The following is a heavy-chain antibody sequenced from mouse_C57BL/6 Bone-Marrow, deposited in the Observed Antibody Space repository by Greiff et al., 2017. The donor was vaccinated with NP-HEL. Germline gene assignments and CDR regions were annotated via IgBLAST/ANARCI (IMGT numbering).Heavy chain of an antibody. CDR1: GYTFTDYN. V-gene: IGHV1-18*01. J-gene: IGHJ3*01. Sequence: LVKPGASVKIPCKASGYTFTDYNMDWVKQSHGKSLEWIGDINPNNGGTIYNQKFKGKATLTVDKSSSTAYMELRSLTSEDTAVYYCAPVYYGNPGGFAYWGQGTLVTVSA. CDR3: APVYYGNPGGFAY. D-gene: IGHD2-1*01. CDR2: INPNNGGT.